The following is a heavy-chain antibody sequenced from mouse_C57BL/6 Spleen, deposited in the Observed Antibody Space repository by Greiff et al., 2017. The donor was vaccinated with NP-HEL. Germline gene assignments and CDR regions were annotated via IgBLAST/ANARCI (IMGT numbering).Heavy chain of an antibody. V-gene: IGHV2-6*01. Sequence: VMLVESGPGLVAPSQSLSITCTVSGFSLTSYGVDWVRQSPGKGLEWLGVIWGVGSTNYNSALKSRLSISKDNSKSQVFLKMNSLQTDDTAMYYCASLNYYGSRVWFAYWGQGTLVTVSA. CDR1: GFSLTSYG. CDR2: IWGVGST. J-gene: IGHJ3*01. CDR3: ASLNYYGSRVWFAY. D-gene: IGHD1-1*01.